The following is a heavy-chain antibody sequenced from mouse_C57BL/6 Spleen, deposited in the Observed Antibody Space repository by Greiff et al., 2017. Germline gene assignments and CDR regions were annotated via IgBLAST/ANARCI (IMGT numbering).Heavy chain of an antibody. D-gene: IGHD1-1*01. CDR3: ARGQLRGYFDY. J-gene: IGHJ2*01. CDR2: ISDGGSYT. Sequence: DVKLVESGGGLVKPGGSLKLSCAASGFTFSSYAMSWVRQTPEKRLEWVATISDGGSYTYYPDNVKGRFTISRDNAKNNLYLQMSHLKSEDTAMYYCARGQLRGYFDYWGQGTTLTVSS. CDR1: GFTFSSYA. V-gene: IGHV5-4*03.